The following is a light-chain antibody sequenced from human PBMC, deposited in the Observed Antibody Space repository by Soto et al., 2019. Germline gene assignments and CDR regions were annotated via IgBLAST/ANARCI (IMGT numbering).Light chain of an antibody. CDR3: QQYNNGRPIT. V-gene: IGKV1-39*02. J-gene: IGKJ5*01. CDR1: QSISYY. Sequence: DIQLTPSPSFGAACVIAKDTITCRASQSISYYLNWYQQKPGKAPKLLIYAASSLQSGVPSRFSGSGSGTEFTLTISSLQSEDFAVYYCQQYNNGRPITFAQGTRLEIK. CDR2: AAS.